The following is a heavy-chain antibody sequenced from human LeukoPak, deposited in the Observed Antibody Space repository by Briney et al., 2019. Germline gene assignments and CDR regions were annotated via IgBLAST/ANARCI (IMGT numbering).Heavy chain of an antibody. Sequence: GGSLRLSCAASGFTFSNAWMSWVRQAPGKGLEWVGRIKSKTDGGTTDYAAPVKGRFTISRDDSKNTLYLQMNSLKTEDTAVYYCARDIKPTYYYDSSGYRLGYYYGMDVWGQGTTVTVSS. CDR2: IKSKTDGGTT. CDR3: ARDIKPTYYYDSSGYRLGYYYGMDV. CDR1: GFTFSNAW. J-gene: IGHJ6*02. D-gene: IGHD3-22*01. V-gene: IGHV3-15*01.